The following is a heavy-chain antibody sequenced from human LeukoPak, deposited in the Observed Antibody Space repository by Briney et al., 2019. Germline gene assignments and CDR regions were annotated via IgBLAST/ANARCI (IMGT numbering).Heavy chain of an antibody. Sequence: ASVKVSCKASGYTFTGHYMHWVRQAPGQGLEWVGWINPNSGGTNYAQKFQGRVTMTRDTSISTAYMELSRLRSDDTAVYYCARGDFWSGYYYYFDYWGQGTLVTVSS. J-gene: IGHJ4*02. V-gene: IGHV1-2*02. CDR2: INPNSGGT. CDR1: GYTFTGHY. CDR3: ARGDFWSGYYYYFDY. D-gene: IGHD3-3*01.